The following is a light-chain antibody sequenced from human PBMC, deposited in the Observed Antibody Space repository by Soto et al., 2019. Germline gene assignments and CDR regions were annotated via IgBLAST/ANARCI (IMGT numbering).Light chain of an antibody. J-gene: IGKJ4*01. CDR2: GAS. V-gene: IGKV3-20*01. CDR1: QSVSGNS. Sequence: EIVLTQSPGTLSLSPGERVTLSCRASQSVSGNSLACYQQKRGQAPRLIIYGASSRSTGIPDRFTGSGSVTHLPLTINKRGPEEFASYCCQQNGRSQLTSGGGTNVEIK. CDR3: QQNGRSQLT.